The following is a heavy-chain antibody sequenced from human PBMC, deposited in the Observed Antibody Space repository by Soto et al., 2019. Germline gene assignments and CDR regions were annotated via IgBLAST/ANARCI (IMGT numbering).Heavy chain of an antibody. CDR1: GYTFTSYG. CDR3: ARDQTIAVLPHY. Sequence: QVQLVQSGAEVKKPGASVKVSCKASGYTFTSYGISWVRQAPGQGLEWMGWISAYNGNTNYAQKLQGRVTMTTDTATRTAYMELRSLRSGDTAVYYCARDQTIAVLPHYWGQGTLVTVSS. CDR2: ISAYNGNT. J-gene: IGHJ4*02. V-gene: IGHV1-18*01. D-gene: IGHD6-19*01.